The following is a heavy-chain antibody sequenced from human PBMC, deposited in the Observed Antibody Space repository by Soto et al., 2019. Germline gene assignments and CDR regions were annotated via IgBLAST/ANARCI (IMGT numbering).Heavy chain of an antibody. CDR1: GGSISSYY. V-gene: IGHV4-59*08. D-gene: IGHD5-12*01. CDR3: AGHEGGYDHIFDY. CDR2: IYYSGST. J-gene: IGHJ4*02. Sequence: SETLSLTCTVSGGSISSYYWSWIRQPPGKGLEWIGYIYYSGSTNYNPSLKSRVTISVDTSKNQFSLKLSSVTAADTAVYYCAGHEGGYDHIFDYWGQGTLVTVSS.